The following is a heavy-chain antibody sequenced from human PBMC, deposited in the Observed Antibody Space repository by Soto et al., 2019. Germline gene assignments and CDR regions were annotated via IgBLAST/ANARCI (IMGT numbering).Heavy chain of an antibody. V-gene: IGHV3-53*04. Sequence: EVQLVESGGGLVQPGGSLRLSCAASGFTVSSNYMSWVRQAPGKGLEWVSVIYSGGSTYYADSVKGRFTISRHNSKNTLYLQMNSLRAEATAVYYCARGSCSSTSCYGYYYYMDVWGKGTTVTVSS. CDR1: GFTVSSNY. CDR3: ARGSCSSTSCYGYYYYMDV. D-gene: IGHD2-2*01. CDR2: IYSGGST. J-gene: IGHJ6*03.